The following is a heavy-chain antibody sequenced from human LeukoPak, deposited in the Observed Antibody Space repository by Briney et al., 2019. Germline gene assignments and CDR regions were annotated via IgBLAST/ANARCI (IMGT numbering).Heavy chain of an antibody. CDR1: GFTFSSYE. CDR3: ARDIGDYGNDAFDI. D-gene: IGHD4-17*01. V-gene: IGHV3-48*03. J-gene: IGHJ3*02. Sequence: PGGSLRLSCAASGFTFSSYEMNWVRQAPGKGREWGSYISSSGSTIYYADSVRGRFTISRENAKNSLYLQMNTQRAEDTAVYYCARDIGDYGNDAFDIWGQRTMVTVSS. CDR2: ISSSGSTI.